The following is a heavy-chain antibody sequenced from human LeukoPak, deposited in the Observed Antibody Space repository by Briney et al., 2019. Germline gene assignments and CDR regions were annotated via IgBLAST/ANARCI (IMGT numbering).Heavy chain of an antibody. CDR2: INSDGSST. J-gene: IGHJ4*02. CDR3: VRGRGFISGTYYFDY. D-gene: IGHD1-26*01. Sequence: PGGSLRPSCAASGFTFSSYWMHWVRQAPGKGLVWVSRINSDGSSTNYADSVKGRFTISRDNAKNTLYLQMNSLRDEDTAVYYCVRGRGFISGTYYFDYWGQGTLVTVSS. V-gene: IGHV3-74*01. CDR1: GFTFSSYW.